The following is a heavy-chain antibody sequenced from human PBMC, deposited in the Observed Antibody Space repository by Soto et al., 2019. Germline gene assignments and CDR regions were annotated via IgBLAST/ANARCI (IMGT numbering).Heavy chain of an antibody. CDR2: FDPEDGET. CDR1: GYTLTGLS. V-gene: IGHV1-24*01. J-gene: IGHJ1*01. CDR3: ATAEAMARDFQH. Sequence: QVQLVQSGAEVKKPGASVKVSCKASGYTLTGLSMHWVRQAPGKGLEWMGGFDPEDGETIYAQKFQGRVTMTEDTSTDTAYMELRSMRSEDSAVYYCATAEAMARDFQHWGQGTLVTVSS.